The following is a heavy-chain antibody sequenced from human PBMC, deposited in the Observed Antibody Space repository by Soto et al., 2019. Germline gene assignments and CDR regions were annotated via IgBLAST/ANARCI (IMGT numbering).Heavy chain of an antibody. Sequence: GGSLRLSCAASGFTFIIFGMLWVRQAPGKGLEWVALVSYDGSNKYYADSVKGRFTISRDNSKNTLDLQMNSLRAEDTAVYYCAKSTTRDVYSLFDYWGQGTLVTVSS. V-gene: IGHV3-30*18. CDR3: AKSTTRDVYSLFDY. CDR2: VSYDGSNK. CDR1: GFTFIIFG. D-gene: IGHD4-4*01. J-gene: IGHJ4*02.